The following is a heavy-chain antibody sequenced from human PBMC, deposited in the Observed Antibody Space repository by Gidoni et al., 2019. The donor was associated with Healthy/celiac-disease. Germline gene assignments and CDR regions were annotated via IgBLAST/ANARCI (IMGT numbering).Heavy chain of an antibody. V-gene: IGHV4-34*01. CDR3: ARVQRPFPLKQWLVLFDY. Sequence: QVQLQQWGAGLLKPSETLSLTCAVYGGSFSGYYWSWIRQPPGKGLEWIGEINHSGSTNYNPSLKSRVTISVDTSKNQFSLKLSSVTAADTAVYYCARVQRPFPLKQWLVLFDYWGQGTLVTVSS. D-gene: IGHD6-19*01. CDR1: GGSFSGYY. J-gene: IGHJ4*02. CDR2: INHSGST.